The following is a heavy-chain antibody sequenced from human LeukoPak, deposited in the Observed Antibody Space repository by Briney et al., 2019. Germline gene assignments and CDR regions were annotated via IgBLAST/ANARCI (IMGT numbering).Heavy chain of an antibody. CDR1: GGSISSYY. Sequence: SETLSLTCTVSGGSISSYYWSWVRQPAGKGLEWIGRIYTSGSTNYNPSLKSRVTMSVDTSKNQFSLKLSSVTAADTAVYYCATDSSVRGVIISDWFDPWGQGTLVTVSS. CDR3: ATDSSVRGVIISDWFDP. D-gene: IGHD3-10*01. V-gene: IGHV4-4*07. CDR2: IYTSGST. J-gene: IGHJ5*02.